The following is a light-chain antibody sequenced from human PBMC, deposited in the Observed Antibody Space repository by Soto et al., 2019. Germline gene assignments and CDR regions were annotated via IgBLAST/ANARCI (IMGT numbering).Light chain of an antibody. CDR3: ASWDVSLNGLYV. Sequence: QSVLTQPPSASGTPGQRVTISCSGTSSNIGSGSVNWYQQLPGTAPKLLIYNNDQWPSGVPDRFSGSKSGTSASLDISGLQYEDEADYYCASWDVSLNGLYVFGTGTRSPS. CDR1: SSNIGSGS. V-gene: IGLV1-44*01. CDR2: NND. J-gene: IGLJ1*01.